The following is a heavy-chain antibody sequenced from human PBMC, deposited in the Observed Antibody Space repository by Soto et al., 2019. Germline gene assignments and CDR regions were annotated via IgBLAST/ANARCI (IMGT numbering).Heavy chain of an antibody. Sequence: QITLNESGPTVVKPTETLTLNCTFSGFSLTTSGVGVGWVRQSPGKAPEWLAFIYWDDDKRYSTSLKSRLTITKDTSKNQVVLTMAHVDPADTATYYCAHRVLRAVFGLVTTTAIYFDFWGQGTPVVVSS. J-gene: IGHJ4*02. CDR3: AHRVLRAVFGLVTTTAIYFDF. V-gene: IGHV2-5*02. CDR2: IYWDDDK. CDR1: GFSLTTSGVG. D-gene: IGHD3-3*01.